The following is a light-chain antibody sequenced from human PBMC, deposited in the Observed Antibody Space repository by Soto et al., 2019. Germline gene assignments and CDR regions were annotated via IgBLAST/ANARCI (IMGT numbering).Light chain of an antibody. Sequence: QSALTQPASVSGSPGQSITISCTGTSSDVGGYNYVSWYQQHPGKAPKLMIYEFSNRPSGVSNRFSGSMSCNTASLTISGLQAEDEADYYCSSYTSSSTLVVFGGGTKLTVL. CDR3: SSYTSSSTLVV. CDR1: SSDVGGYNY. CDR2: EFS. V-gene: IGLV2-14*01. J-gene: IGLJ2*01.